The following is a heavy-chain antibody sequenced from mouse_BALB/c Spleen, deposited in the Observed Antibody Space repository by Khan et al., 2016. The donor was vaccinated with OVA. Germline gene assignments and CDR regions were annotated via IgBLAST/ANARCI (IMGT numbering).Heavy chain of an antibody. CDR3: ARSASYWFFAV. V-gene: IGHV9-3-1*01. D-gene: IGHD6-1*01. CDR2: INTYTGEP. CDR1: GYTFTNYG. Sequence: QIQLVQSGPELKKPGETVKISCKASGYTFTNYGMNWVKQAPGKGLKWMGWINTYTGEPTYADDFKGRFACSLETSANTAYLQINNLKNEDTATXFCARSASYWFFAVWGAGTTVTVSS. J-gene: IGHJ1*01.